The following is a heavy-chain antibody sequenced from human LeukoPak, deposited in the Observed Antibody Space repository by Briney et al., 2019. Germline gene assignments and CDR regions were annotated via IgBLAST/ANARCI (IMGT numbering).Heavy chain of an antibody. Sequence: PGGSLRLSCAASGFTFSSYGIHWVRQAPGKGLEWVAVISYDGSNQYYADSVRGRFIISRDNSKNTLYLQMNTLRAEDTAVYYCVKDEASPCGGGCSHLFFDYWGQGTLVTVSS. V-gene: IGHV3-30*18. J-gene: IGHJ4*02. D-gene: IGHD2-21*02. CDR3: VKDEASPCGGGCSHLFFDY. CDR2: ISYDGSNQ. CDR1: GFTFSSYG.